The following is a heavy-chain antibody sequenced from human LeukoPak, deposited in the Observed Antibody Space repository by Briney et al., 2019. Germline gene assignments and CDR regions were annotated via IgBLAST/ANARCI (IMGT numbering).Heavy chain of an antibody. D-gene: IGHD5-12*01. V-gene: IGHV4-59*01. CDR3: ARVVPRAGHRGYGDLDV. CDR1: GGSIGGYF. CDR2: IDHSGST. Sequence: SETLSLTCTVSGGSIGGYFWSWIRQPPGKGLEWIGYIDHSGSTNYNPSLKSRVTIFVDTSKNQFPLNLSSVTAADTAVYYCARVVPRAGHRGYGDLDVWGQGTLVTVSS. J-gene: IGHJ4*02.